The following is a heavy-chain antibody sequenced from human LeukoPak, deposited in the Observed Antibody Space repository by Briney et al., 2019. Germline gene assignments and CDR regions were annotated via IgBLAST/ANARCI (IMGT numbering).Heavy chain of an antibody. CDR3: ARAHKVGGSGSYYDY. CDR2: INPNSGGT. Sequence: ASVKVSCKASGYTFTGYYMHWVRQAPGQGLEWMGWINPNSGGTNYAQKFQGRVTMTRDTSISTAYMELSRLRSDDTAVYYCARAHKVGGSGSYYDYWGQGTLVTVSS. CDR1: GYTFTGYY. J-gene: IGHJ4*02. V-gene: IGHV1-2*02. D-gene: IGHD3-10*01.